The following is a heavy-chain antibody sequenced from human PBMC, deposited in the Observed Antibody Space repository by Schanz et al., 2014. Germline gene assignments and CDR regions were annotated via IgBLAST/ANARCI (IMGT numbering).Heavy chain of an antibody. CDR2: ISTSGTYM. V-gene: IGHV3-21*01. CDR1: GFAFSSFA. Sequence: EVQLMESGGGLVKPGGSLRLSCVASGFAFSSFAMTWVRQAPGRGLEWVSSISTSGTYMYIADSLKGRLTISRDDAKKSMYLQMNNLRAEDTAVYYCVRVSFADPRLYRGMDRDIYYWGQGTLVTVSS. D-gene: IGHD3-9*01. CDR3: VRVSFADPRLYRGMDRDIYY. J-gene: IGHJ4*02.